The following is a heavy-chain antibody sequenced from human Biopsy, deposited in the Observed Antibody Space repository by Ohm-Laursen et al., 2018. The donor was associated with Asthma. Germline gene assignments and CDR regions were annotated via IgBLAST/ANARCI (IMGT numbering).Heavy chain of an antibody. CDR2: ISYDGNHK. D-gene: IGHD5-12*01. V-gene: IGHV3-30*18. CDR3: AKRRGYSGHDNDY. Sequence: RSLRLSCAASGFMFRSFGMHWVRQAPGKGLEWVAVISYDGNHKFYEDSVKGRFTISRDNSKNTLYLQMNSLRTEDTAVYYCAKRRGYSGHDNDYWGQGTLASVSS. J-gene: IGHJ4*02. CDR1: GFMFRSFG.